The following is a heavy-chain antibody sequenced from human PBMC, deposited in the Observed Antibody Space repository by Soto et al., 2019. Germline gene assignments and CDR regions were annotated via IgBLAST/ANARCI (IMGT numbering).Heavy chain of an antibody. J-gene: IGHJ6*02. CDR1: GGSFSGYY. V-gene: IGHV4-34*01. CDR2: INHSGST. D-gene: IGHD6-13*01. Sequence: SETLSLTCAVYGGSFSGYYWSWIRQPPGKGLEWIGEINHSGSTNYNPSLKSRVTISVDTSKNQFSLKLSSVTAADTAVYYYARVAIAAPGAGYYYGMDVWGQGTTVTVSS. CDR3: ARVAIAAPGAGYYYGMDV.